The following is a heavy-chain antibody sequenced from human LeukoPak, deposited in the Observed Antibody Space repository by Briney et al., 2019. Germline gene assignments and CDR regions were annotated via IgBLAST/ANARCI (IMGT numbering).Heavy chain of an antibody. J-gene: IGHJ4*02. V-gene: IGHV3-30*02. D-gene: IGHD2-15*01. Sequence: GGSLRLSCAASGFTFSTYGMHWVRQAPGKGLEWVAFIRFDGTNKYYADSVKGRFAISRDSSKNTLYLQMNSLRAEDTAVYYCAKGYCSGSCYNGLDYWAQGTLVTVSS. CDR1: GFTFSTYG. CDR2: IRFDGTNK. CDR3: AKGYCSGSCYNGLDY.